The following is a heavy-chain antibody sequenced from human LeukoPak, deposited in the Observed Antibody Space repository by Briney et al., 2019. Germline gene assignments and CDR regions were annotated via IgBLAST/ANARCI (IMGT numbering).Heavy chain of an antibody. V-gene: IGHV3-30-3*01. J-gene: IGHJ5*02. Sequence: PGGSLRLSCAASGLSFSSYAMHWVRQAPGKGLEWVAVISYDGTEKYYGDSVKGRFTISRDNSKNTLYLQMNSLRIEDTAVYYCARDLHYYGSGPWGQGTLVTVSS. CDR3: ARDLHYYGSGP. D-gene: IGHD3-10*01. CDR2: ISYDGTEK. CDR1: GLSFSSYA.